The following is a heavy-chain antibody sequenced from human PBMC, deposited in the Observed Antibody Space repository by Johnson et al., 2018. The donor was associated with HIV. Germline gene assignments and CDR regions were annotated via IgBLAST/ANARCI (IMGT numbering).Heavy chain of an antibody. V-gene: IGHV3-30*04. CDR1: GFTFSSYA. D-gene: IGHD2-2*01. Sequence: QVQLVESGGGVVQPGRSLRLSCAASGFTFSSYAMHWVRQAPGKGLEWVAVISYGGSNKYYADSVKGRFNISRHNSKNTLYLQMNSLRAEDTAVYYWAVMTEIVVVPAATSDDAFDIWGQVTMVTVSS. CDR2: ISYGGSNK. J-gene: IGHJ3*02. CDR3: AVMTEIVVVPAATSDDAFDI.